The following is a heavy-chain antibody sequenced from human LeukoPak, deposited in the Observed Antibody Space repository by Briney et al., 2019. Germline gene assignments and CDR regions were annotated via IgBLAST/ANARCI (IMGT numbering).Heavy chain of an antibody. CDR2: MNPNSGNT. D-gene: IGHD6-19*01. CDR1: GYTFTSYD. CDR3: ARIGRAVAGFYYYYYGMDV. V-gene: IGHV1-8*01. Sequence: ASVKVSCKASGYTFTSYDINWVRQATGQGLEWMGWMNPNSGNTGYAQKFQGRVTMTRNTSISTAYMELSSLRSEDTAVYYCARIGRAVAGFYYYYYGMDVWGQGTTVTVSS. J-gene: IGHJ6*02.